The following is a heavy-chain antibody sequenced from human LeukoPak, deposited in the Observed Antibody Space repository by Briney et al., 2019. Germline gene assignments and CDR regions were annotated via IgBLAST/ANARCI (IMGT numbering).Heavy chain of an antibody. V-gene: IGHV3-49*03. CDR2: IRSKAYGGTT. CDR1: GFTFGDYA. J-gene: IGHJ1*01. D-gene: IGHD2-2*01. CDR3: TTGYCGSTSCSTGRVEH. Sequence: GGSLRLSCTASGFTFGDYAMSWFRQAPGKGLEWVGFIRSKAYGGTTEYAASVKGRFTISRDDSKSIAYLQMNSLKTEDTAVYYCTTGYCGSTSCSTGRVEHWGQGTLVTVSS.